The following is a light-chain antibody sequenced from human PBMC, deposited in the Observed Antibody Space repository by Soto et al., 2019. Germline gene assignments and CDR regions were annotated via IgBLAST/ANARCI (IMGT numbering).Light chain of an antibody. V-gene: IGKV1-5*03. CDR3: QQYNNNASWT. CDR1: QSISAW. Sequence: DIQMTQSPSTLSASVGDRVTITCRASQSISAWLAWYQQKPGKAPKLLIYKASTLESRVPSRFSGSGSGTEFTLTISSLQPDDFATYYCQQYNNNASWTFGQGNKVQIK. J-gene: IGKJ1*01. CDR2: KAS.